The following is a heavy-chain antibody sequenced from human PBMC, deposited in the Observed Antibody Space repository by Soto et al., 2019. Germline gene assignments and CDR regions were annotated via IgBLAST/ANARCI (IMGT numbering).Heavy chain of an antibody. Sequence: QEQLVESGGGVVQPGRSLRLSCAASGFTLSSFGIHWVRQAPGKGLEWVAVIRHDGSQTNYVDSVKGRFTISRDNSRNTVFLQMDSLRAEDTAVYRCAIDFITGATYSGPSYYHMDVWGRGTTVTVSS. D-gene: IGHD1-20*01. V-gene: IGHV3-33*01. CDR3: AIDFITGATYSGPSYYHMDV. CDR2: IRHDGSQT. J-gene: IGHJ6*01. CDR1: GFTLSSFG.